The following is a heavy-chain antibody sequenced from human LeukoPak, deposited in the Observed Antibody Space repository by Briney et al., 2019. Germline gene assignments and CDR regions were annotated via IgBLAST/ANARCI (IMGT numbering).Heavy chain of an antibody. CDR1: GYTFTSYG. Sequence: ASVKVSCKASGYTFTSYGISWVRQAPGRGLEWMGWISGDNGDTNYAQKLQGRVTMTTDTSTSTAYKELRSLRYDDTAVYYCARDRYGVRSGSCDYWGQGTLVTVSS. CDR3: ARDRYGVRSGSCDY. J-gene: IGHJ4*02. D-gene: IGHD1-26*01. V-gene: IGHV1-18*01. CDR2: ISGDNGDT.